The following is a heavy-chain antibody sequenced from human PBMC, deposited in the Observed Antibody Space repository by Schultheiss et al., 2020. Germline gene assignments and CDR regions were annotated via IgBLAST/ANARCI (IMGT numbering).Heavy chain of an antibody. V-gene: IGHV3-11*01. CDR2: ISSSGSTI. Sequence: GGSLRLSCAASGFTFSDYYMSWIRQAPGKGLEWVSYISSSGSTIYYADSVKGRFTISRDNAKNSLYLQMNSLRAEDTAVYYCARDRVAGTRGWFDPWGQGTLVTVSS. J-gene: IGHJ5*02. CDR3: ARDRVAGTRGWFDP. D-gene: IGHD6-19*01. CDR1: GFTFSDYY.